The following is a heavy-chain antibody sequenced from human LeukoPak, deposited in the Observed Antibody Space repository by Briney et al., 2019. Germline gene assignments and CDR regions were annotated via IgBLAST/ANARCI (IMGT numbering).Heavy chain of an antibody. D-gene: IGHD5-12*01. V-gene: IGHV1-2*02. CDR2: INPNSGGT. J-gene: IGHJ4*02. Sequence: GASVKVSCKASGYTFTGYYMHWVRQAPGQGLEWMGWINPNSGGTNYAQKFQGRVTMTRDTSISTAYMELSRLRSDDTAVYYCARVLGYSGYDLGYWGQGTLVTVSS. CDR3: ARVLGYSGYDLGY. CDR1: GYTFTGYY.